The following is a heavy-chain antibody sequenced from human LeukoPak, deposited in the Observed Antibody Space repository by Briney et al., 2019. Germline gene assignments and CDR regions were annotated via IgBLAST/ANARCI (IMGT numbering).Heavy chain of an antibody. J-gene: IGHJ4*02. CDR1: GFTFSSHA. CDR2: ISSDGSYK. D-gene: IGHD5-18*01. CDR3: ARQYISGQWYFDY. V-gene: IGHV3-30*04. Sequence: GGSLRLSCAASGFTFSSHALHWVRQAPGKGLEWVAVISSDGSYKYYADSVKGRFTISRDNSKNTLYLQMNSLIPEDTAVYYCARQYISGQWYFDYWGQGTLVTVSS.